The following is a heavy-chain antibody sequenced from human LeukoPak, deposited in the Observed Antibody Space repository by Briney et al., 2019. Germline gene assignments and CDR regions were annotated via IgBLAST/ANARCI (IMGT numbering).Heavy chain of an antibody. D-gene: IGHD3-22*01. CDR1: GYTLTELS. CDR3: ATGRYYYDSSGYYSYYFDY. J-gene: IGHJ4*02. V-gene: IGHV1-24*01. Sequence: ASVTVSFKVSGYTLTELSMHWVRQAPGKGLEWMGGFDPEDGETIYAQKFQGRVTMTEDTSTDTAYMELSSLRSEDTAVYYCATGRYYYDSSGYYSYYFDYWGQGTLVTVSS. CDR2: FDPEDGET.